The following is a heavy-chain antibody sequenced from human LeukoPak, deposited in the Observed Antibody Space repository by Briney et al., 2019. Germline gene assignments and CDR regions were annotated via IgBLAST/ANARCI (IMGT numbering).Heavy chain of an antibody. CDR3: ARVDRTIRGSSGYYLWYFDY. Sequence: SGTLSLTCTVSGGSISSYYWSWIRQPPGKGLEWIGYIYYSGSTNYNPSLKSRVTISVDTSKNQFSLKLSSVTAADTAVYYCARVDRTIRGSSGYYLWYFDYWGQGTLVTVSS. J-gene: IGHJ4*02. V-gene: IGHV4-59*01. D-gene: IGHD3-22*01. CDR2: IYYSGST. CDR1: GGSISSYY.